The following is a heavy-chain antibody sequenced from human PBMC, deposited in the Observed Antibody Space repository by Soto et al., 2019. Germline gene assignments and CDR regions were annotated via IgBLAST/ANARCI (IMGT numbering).Heavy chain of an antibody. CDR2: ISGSGGSI. D-gene: IGHD3-16*01. CDR3: VKGYGKGDV. V-gene: IGHV3-23*01. CDR1: GFTFSTYA. Sequence: EVQLLESGGGLVQPGGSLRLSCAASGFTFSTYAMNWVRKAPGNGLEWVSAISGSGGSIHYADSVKGRFTISRDNSKNTLYLQMNSLRVEDTAVYHCVKGYGKGDVWRQGTTVTVSS. J-gene: IGHJ6*02.